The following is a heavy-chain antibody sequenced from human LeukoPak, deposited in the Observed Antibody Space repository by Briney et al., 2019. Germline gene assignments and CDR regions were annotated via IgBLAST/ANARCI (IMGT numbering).Heavy chain of an antibody. V-gene: IGHV3-48*03. CDR1: GFTFSSYE. D-gene: IGHD6-19*01. CDR3: AREWRYNSGWYRDYYGMDV. CDR2: ISSSGSTM. J-gene: IGHJ6*02. Sequence: GGSLRLSCAASGFTFSSYEMNWVRQAPWKGLEWVSYISSSGSTMYYVDSVKGRFTISRDNAKNSLFLQMNSLGAEDTAVYYCAREWRYNSGWYRDYYGMDVWGQGTTVTVSS.